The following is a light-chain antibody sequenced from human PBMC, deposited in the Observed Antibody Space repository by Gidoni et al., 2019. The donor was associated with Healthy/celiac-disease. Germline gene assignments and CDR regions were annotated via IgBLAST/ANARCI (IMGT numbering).Light chain of an antibody. CDR2: GAS. CDR3: QQCNNWPFT. CDR1: QSVCSN. Sequence: DIVMTQSPATLSVSPGERATISCRARQSVCSNLACYQQKPGQAPRLLIDGASTSATGIAARFSGGGSGTEFTLTISSLQSEDLAVYCCQQCNNWPFTFXGXTKVEIK. J-gene: IGKJ4*01. V-gene: IGKV3-15*01.